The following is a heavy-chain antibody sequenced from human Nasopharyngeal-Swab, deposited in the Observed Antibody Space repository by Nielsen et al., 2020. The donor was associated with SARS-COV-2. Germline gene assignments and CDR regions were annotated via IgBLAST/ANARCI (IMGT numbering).Heavy chain of an antibody. V-gene: IGHV3-21*01. Sequence: GRSLKISCAASGFTFSSYSMNWVRQAPGKGLEWVSSISSRSGYIYYADSVEGRFTISRDNAKNSLYLQMHSLRAEDTAVYYCARTRYYDSSGYYPDYWGQGTLVTVSS. CDR1: GFTFSSYS. CDR3: ARTRYYDSSGYYPDY. J-gene: IGHJ4*02. CDR2: ISSRSGYI. D-gene: IGHD3-22*01.